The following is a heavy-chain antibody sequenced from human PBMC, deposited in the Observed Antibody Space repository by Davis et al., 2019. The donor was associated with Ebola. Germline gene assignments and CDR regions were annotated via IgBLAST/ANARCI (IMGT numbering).Heavy chain of an antibody. V-gene: IGHV3-23*01. D-gene: IGHD3-16*01. CDR1: GFTFSSYA. J-gene: IGHJ4*02. CDR3: AKVGTITSLTGDELIDY. Sequence: GESLKISCAASGFTFSSYAMSWVRQAPGKGLEWVSAISGSGGSTYYADSVKGRFTISRDNSKNTLYLQMNSLRAEDTAVYYCAKVGTITSLTGDELIDYWGQGTLVTVSS. CDR2: ISGSGGST.